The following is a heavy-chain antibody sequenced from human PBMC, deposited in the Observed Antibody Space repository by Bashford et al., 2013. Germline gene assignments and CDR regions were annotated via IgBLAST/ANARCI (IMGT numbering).Heavy chain of an antibody. CDR2: TRMNGNT. J-gene: IGHJ4*02. D-gene: IGHD2-21*02. CDR1: GDSINTHY. CDR3: ARGYDCGGDCYWAL. V-gene: IGHV4-4*07. Sequence: ETLSLTCTVSGDSINTHYWSWIRQPAGKGLEWIGRTRMNGNTNYNPSLESRVIMSLDTSKKQLSLNLKSVTAADTAVYYCARGYDCGGDCYWALWGQGTLVTVSS.